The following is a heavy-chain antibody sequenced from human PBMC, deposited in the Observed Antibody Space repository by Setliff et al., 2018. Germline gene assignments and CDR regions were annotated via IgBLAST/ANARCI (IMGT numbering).Heavy chain of an antibody. Sequence: PGGSLRLSCAASGFTFSTYAMIWVRQIPGKGLEWVSVIYTGGSTYYADSVKGRFTISRDNSKNTLYLQMNSLRAEDTAVYYCARDLGARYCSGGSCSHYYYYYYMDVWGKGTTVTV. CDR2: IYTGGST. CDR3: ARDLGARYCSGGSCSHYYYYYYMDV. J-gene: IGHJ6*03. D-gene: IGHD2-15*01. CDR1: GFTFSTYA. V-gene: IGHV3-53*01.